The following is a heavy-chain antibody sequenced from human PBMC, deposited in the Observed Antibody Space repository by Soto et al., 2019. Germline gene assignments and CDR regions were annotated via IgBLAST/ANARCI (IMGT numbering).Heavy chain of an antibody. D-gene: IGHD3-10*01. CDR2: INGYTSNT. CDR1: GYTFTTYG. V-gene: IGHV1-18*01. Sequence: RASVKVSCKSSGYTFTTYGVTWVRQAPGQGLEWVGWINGYTSNTQYAQKYQDRVTVTMDTSTSTAYMELRNLRSDDTAVYYCARFYGSGSFPYDYWGQGTLVTVSS. J-gene: IGHJ4*02. CDR3: ARFYGSGSFPYDY.